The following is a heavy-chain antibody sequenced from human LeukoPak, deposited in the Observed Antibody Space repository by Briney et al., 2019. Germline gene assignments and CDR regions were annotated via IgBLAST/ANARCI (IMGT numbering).Heavy chain of an antibody. CDR2: IYTSGST. CDR3: ARTYYDSWSGSILGAFDI. Sequence: SETLSLTCTVSGGSISSGSYYWSWIRQPAGKGLEWIGRIYTSGSTNYNPSLKSRVTISVDTSKNQFSLKLSSVTAADTAVYYCARTYYDSWSGSILGAFDIWGQGTMVTVSS. D-gene: IGHD3-3*01. CDR1: GGSISSGSYY. J-gene: IGHJ3*02. V-gene: IGHV4-61*02.